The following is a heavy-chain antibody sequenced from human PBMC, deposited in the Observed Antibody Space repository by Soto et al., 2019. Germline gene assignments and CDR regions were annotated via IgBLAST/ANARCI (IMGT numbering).Heavy chain of an antibody. V-gene: IGHV3-33*05. CDR2: LSFDGINK. Sequence: GGSLRLSCAASGFTFNTFGMHWVRQAPGKGLDWVAVLSFDGINKYYADSVKGRFTISRDISKNTLYLQMSSLRAEDTAVYYCARTRVENWFDPWGQGTLVTVSS. CDR3: ARTRVENWFDP. CDR1: GFTFNTFG. J-gene: IGHJ5*02.